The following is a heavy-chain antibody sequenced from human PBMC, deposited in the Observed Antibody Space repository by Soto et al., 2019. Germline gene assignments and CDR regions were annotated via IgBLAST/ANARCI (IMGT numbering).Heavy chain of an antibody. J-gene: IGHJ4*02. CDR1: GYTFTGYY. V-gene: IGHV1-2*04. Sequence: ASVKVSCKASGYTFTGYYMHWVRQAPGQGLEWMGWINPNSGGTNYAQKFQGWVTMTRDTSITTACMELSRLRSDDTAVYYCATSRDATSGGLDYWGQGTPVTVSS. CDR3: ATSRDATSGGLDY. D-gene: IGHD2-15*01. CDR2: INPNSGGT.